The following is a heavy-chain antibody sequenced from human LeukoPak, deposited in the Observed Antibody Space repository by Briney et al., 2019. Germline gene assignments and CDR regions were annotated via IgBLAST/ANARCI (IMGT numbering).Heavy chain of an antibody. CDR2: ISGSGGST. D-gene: IGHD6-13*01. Sequence: GASLRLSCAASRFTFSSYAMSWVRPAAGRVLEWVSSISGSGGSTYSAGSVKGRFTISRDTSKNTLYLQMNSLRAEDTAVYYCAKGGIASPGFDYCGQGTLVTVSS. J-gene: IGHJ4*02. CDR1: RFTFSSYA. CDR3: AKGGIASPGFDY. V-gene: IGHV3-23*01.